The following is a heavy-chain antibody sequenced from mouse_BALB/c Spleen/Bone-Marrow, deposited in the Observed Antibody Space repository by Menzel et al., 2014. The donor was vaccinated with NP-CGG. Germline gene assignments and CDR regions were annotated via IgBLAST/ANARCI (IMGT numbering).Heavy chain of an antibody. CDR1: AYTFTSYW. CDR2: IAPGRGST. CDR3: AHYRCDVNY. Sequence: DLVKPVPSVKLSCKSSAYTFTSYWINWIKQRPGQGLEWIGRIAPGRGSTYYNEMFKGKAIMAVDTSTTSAYLHSSSLSAEASAVYFCAHYRCDVNYWGQGTTLTVSS. J-gene: IGHJ2*01. V-gene: IGHV1S41*01. D-gene: IGHD2-14*01.